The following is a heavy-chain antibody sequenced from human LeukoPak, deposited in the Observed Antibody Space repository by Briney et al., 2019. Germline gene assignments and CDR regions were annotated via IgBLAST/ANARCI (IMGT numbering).Heavy chain of an antibody. CDR3: ARDAVDTANAV. D-gene: IGHD5-18*01. J-gene: IGHJ6*02. Sequence: GGSLRLSCAASGLTFSSHWMHWVRQAPGKGLVWVSRITNDGSSTTYADSVKGRFTISRDNAKNTLYLQMNSLRAEDTAVYYCARDAVDTANAVWGQGTTVTVSS. CDR1: GLTFSSHW. CDR2: ITNDGSST. V-gene: IGHV3-74*01.